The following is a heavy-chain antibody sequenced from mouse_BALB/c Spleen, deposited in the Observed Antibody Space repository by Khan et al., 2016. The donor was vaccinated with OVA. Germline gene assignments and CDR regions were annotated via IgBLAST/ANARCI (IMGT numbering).Heavy chain of an antibody. J-gene: IGHJ2*01. Sequence: EVQLVESGPGLVKPSQSLSLTCTVTGYSITSGYAWNWIRQFPGNKLEWMGYISYSGVTSHNPSLKSRISITRDTSKNQFFLQLNSLTTEDTATYYCARGNYYGYYFDYWGQGTTLTVSS. D-gene: IGHD1-1*01. CDR3: ARGNYYGYYFDY. CDR1: GYSITSGYA. V-gene: IGHV3-2*02. CDR2: ISYSGVT.